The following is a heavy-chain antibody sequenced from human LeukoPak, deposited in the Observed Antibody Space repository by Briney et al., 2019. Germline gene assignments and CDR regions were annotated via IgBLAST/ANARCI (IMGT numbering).Heavy chain of an antibody. CDR1: GYXFTSHW. V-gene: IGHV5-10-1*01. Sequence: GESLRISCKGSGYXFTSHWISWVRQMPGKGLEWMGNIDPSDSYTNYSPSFQGHVTISADKSISTAYLQWSSLKASDTAMYYCAKLTPYCSGGSGTYYYYGMDVWGQGTTVTVSS. J-gene: IGHJ6*02. D-gene: IGHD2-15*01. CDR2: IDPSDSYT. CDR3: AKLTPYCSGGSGTYYYYGMDV.